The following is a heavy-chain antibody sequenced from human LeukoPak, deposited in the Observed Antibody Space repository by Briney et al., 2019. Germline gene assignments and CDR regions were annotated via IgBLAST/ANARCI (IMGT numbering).Heavy chain of an antibody. D-gene: IGHD2-8*01. CDR3: ARGEKSWINGFDL. V-gene: IGHV3-74*01. Sequence: PGGSLRLSCAASGFTFSSHRMHWVRQAPGKGLVWVSRINSDGSGTIYADSVKGRFTISRDNAKNTLDLQMNSLRAEDTAVYYCARGEKSWINGFDLWGQGTLVTVSS. CDR2: INSDGSGT. CDR1: GFTFSSHR. J-gene: IGHJ4*02.